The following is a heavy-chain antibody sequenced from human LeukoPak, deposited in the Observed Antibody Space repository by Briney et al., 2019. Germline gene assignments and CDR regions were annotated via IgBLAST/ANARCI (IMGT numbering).Heavy chain of an antibody. D-gene: IGHD5-18*01. J-gene: IGHJ6*03. Sequence: SETLSLTCTVSGGSISSSSYYWGWIRQPPGKGLEWIGSIHYSGSTYYNPSLKSRVTISVDTSKNQFSLKLSSVTAADTAVYYCARVSRGYKYYMDVWGEGTTVTVSS. CDR1: GGSISSSSYY. V-gene: IGHV4-39*07. CDR2: IHYSGST. CDR3: ARVSRGYKYYMDV.